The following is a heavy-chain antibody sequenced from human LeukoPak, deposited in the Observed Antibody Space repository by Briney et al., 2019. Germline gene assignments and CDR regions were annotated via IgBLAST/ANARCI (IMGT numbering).Heavy chain of an antibody. CDR1: GFTFSSYA. V-gene: IGHV3-23*01. J-gene: IGHJ4*02. CDR2: ISDSGGRT. CDR3: TKERVTSDGEPFDS. Sequence: GESLRLSCAASGFTFSSYAMDWVRQAPGKGLEWVSYISDSGGRTYYADSVKGRFTISRDNSKNTLYLQLNSLGAEDTAVYYCTKERVTSDGEPFDSWGPGTLVTVSS. D-gene: IGHD2-2*01.